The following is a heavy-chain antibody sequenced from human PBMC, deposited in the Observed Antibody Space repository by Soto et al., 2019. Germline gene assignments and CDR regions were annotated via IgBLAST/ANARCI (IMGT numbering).Heavy chain of an antibody. CDR2: ISYDGSNK. Sequence: GGSLRLSCAASGFTFSSYGMHWVRQAPGKGLEWVAVISYDGSNKYYADSVKGRFTISRDNSKNTLYLQMNSLRAEDTAVYYCAKSGGTKYCSSTSCSRPYFDYWGQGTLVTVSS. V-gene: IGHV3-30*18. J-gene: IGHJ4*02. D-gene: IGHD2-2*01. CDR1: GFTFSSYG. CDR3: AKSGGTKYCSSTSCSRPYFDY.